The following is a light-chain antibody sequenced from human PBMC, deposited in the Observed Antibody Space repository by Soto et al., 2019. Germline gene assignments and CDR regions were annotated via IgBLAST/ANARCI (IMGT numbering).Light chain of an antibody. V-gene: IGLV4-69*01. CDR1: SGHSSYA. J-gene: IGLJ2*01. Sequence: QSVLTQSPSASASLGASVKLTCTLSSGHSSYAIAWHQQQPEKGTRYLMKLSSDGSHSNGDGIPDRFSGSSSGAERYLTISSLRSEDEADYYCQTWDTGARVVFGGGTKLTVL. CDR3: QTWDTGARVV. CDR2: LSSDGSH.